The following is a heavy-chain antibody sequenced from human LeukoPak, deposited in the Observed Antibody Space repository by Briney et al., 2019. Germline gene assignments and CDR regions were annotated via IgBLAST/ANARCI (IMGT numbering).Heavy chain of an antibody. CDR1: GFTFSSYE. CDR3: AELGITMIGGV. V-gene: IGHV3-48*03. CDR2: ISNSGRTI. J-gene: IGHJ6*04. D-gene: IGHD3-10*02. Sequence: GGSLRLSCAASGFTFSSYEMNWVRQAPGKGLDWVSYISNSGRTIYYADSVKGRFTISRDNAKNSLYLQMNSLRAEDTAVYYCAELGITMIGGVWGKGTTVTISS.